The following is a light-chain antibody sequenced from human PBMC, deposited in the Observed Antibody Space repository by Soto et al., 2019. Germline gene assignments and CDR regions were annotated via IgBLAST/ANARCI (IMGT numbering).Light chain of an antibody. Sequence: ALTQPASVSGSPGQSITISCTGTSSDVGAYNYVSWYQQQSGKAPKLLIHEVSNRPAGVSDRFSGSKSGNTASLTISGLQAEDEADYYCSAFATSRAYVFGIGTKVTVL. CDR3: SAFATSRAYV. J-gene: IGLJ1*01. V-gene: IGLV2-14*01. CDR2: EVS. CDR1: SSDVGAYNY.